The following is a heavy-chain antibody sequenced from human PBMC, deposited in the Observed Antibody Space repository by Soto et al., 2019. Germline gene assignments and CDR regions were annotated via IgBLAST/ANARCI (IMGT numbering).Heavy chain of an antibody. CDR1: GGSISSYY. Sequence: SETLSLTCTVSGGSISSYYWSWIRQPPGKGLEWIGYIYYSGSTNYNPSLKSRVTISVDTSKNQFSLKLSSVTAADTAVYYCARLSPPGYFDWLLPYYFDYWGQGTLVTSPQ. CDR3: ARLSPPGYFDWLLPYYFDY. D-gene: IGHD3-9*01. CDR2: IYYSGST. J-gene: IGHJ4*02. V-gene: IGHV4-59*01.